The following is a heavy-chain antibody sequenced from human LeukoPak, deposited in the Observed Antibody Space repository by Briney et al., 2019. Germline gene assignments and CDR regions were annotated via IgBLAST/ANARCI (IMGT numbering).Heavy chain of an antibody. CDR2: ISYDGSNK. D-gene: IGHD3-22*01. V-gene: IGHV3-30-3*01. Sequence: PGRSLRLSCAASGFTFSTYAMHWVRQAPGKGLEWVAVISYDGSNKYYADSVKGRFTISRDNSKITLYLQMNSLRAEDTAVYYCARDQDQYYYDSSGYSLPHWGQGTLVTVSS. CDR1: GFTFSTYA. J-gene: IGHJ4*02. CDR3: ARDQDQYYYDSSGYSLPH.